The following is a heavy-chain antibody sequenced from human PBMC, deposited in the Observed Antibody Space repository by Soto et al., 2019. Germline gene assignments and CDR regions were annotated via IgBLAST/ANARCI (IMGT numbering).Heavy chain of an antibody. Sequence: SETLSLTCTVSGGSISRSTYYWGWIRQPPGKGLEWIGSIYYSGSTYYNPSLKSRVTISVDTSRNQFSLKLNSVTAADTAVDYCARRDNWIDGCFDYWGQGTLVTVS. D-gene: IGHD1-20*01. V-gene: IGHV4-39*01. CDR2: IYYSGST. CDR1: GGSISRSTYY. CDR3: ARRDNWIDGCFDY. J-gene: IGHJ4*02.